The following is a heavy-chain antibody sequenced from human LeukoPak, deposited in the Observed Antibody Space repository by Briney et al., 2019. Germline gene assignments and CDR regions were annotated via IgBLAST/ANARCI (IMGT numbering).Heavy chain of an antibody. CDR2: ISYDGSNK. D-gene: IGHD7-27*01. V-gene: IGHV3-30-3*01. J-gene: IGHJ4*02. CDR1: GFTFSSYA. CDR3: ARDRGLGILSY. Sequence: PGGSLRLSCAASGFTFSSYAMHWVRQAPGKGLEWVAVISYDGSNKYYADSVKGRFTISRDNSKNTLYLQMNSLRAEDTAVYYCARDRGLGILSYWGQGTLVTVSS.